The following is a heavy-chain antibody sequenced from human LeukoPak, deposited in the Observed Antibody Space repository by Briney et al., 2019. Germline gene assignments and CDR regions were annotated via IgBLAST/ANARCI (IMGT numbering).Heavy chain of an antibody. Sequence: GRSLRLSCAASGFTFSNYGMHWVRQAPGKGLEWVAVIWYDGSNKYYADSVKGRFTISRDNSKNTLYLQMNSLRAEGTAVYYCARGVPWYSSGWYADYWGQGTLVTVSS. CDR3: ARGVPWYSSGWYADY. J-gene: IGHJ4*02. CDR2: IWYDGSNK. D-gene: IGHD6-19*01. V-gene: IGHV3-33*01. CDR1: GFTFSNYG.